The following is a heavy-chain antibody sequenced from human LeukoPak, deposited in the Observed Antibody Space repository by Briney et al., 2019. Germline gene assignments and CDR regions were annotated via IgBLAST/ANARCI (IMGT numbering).Heavy chain of an antibody. Sequence: PSETLSLTCTVSGGSISSHYWSWIRQPPGEGLEWIGYIHDSGSTNYKSFLKSRVTISVDRSKNQFSLNLSSVTAADTAVYYCARVYGNYGTYYYYYYMDVWGKGTTVTVSS. J-gene: IGHJ6*03. CDR3: ARVYGNYGTYYYYYYMDV. CDR2: IHDSGST. D-gene: IGHD4-11*01. CDR1: GGSISSHY. V-gene: IGHV4-59*11.